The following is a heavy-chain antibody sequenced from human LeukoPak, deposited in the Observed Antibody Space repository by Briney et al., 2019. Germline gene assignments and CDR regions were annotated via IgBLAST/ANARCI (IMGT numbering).Heavy chain of an antibody. CDR1: GGSISSGGYY. CDR2: IYHSGST. CDR3: ARVGVEVAVGPWNWFDP. V-gene: IGHV4-30-2*01. D-gene: IGHD2-15*01. Sequence: SETLSLTCAVSGGSISSGGYYWSWIRQPPGKGLEWIGYIYHSGSTYYNPSLKSRVTISVDRSKNQFSLKLSSVTAADTAVYYCARVGVEVAVGPWNWFDPWGQGTLVTVSS. J-gene: IGHJ5*02.